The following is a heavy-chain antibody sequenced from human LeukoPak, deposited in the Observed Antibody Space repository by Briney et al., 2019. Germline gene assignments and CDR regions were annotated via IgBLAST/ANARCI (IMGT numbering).Heavy chain of an antibody. D-gene: IGHD3-3*01. J-gene: IGHJ4*02. CDR2: IYHSGST. CDR1: GYSISSGYY. CDR3: ARGLCTLTIFGVVARYFDY. V-gene: IGHV4-38-2*01. Sequence: SETLSLTCAVSGYSISSGYYWGWIRQPPGKGLEWIGSIYHSGSTYYNPSLKSRVTISVDTSKNQFSLKLSSVTAADTAMYYCARGLCTLTIFGVVARYFDYWGQVTLVTFSS.